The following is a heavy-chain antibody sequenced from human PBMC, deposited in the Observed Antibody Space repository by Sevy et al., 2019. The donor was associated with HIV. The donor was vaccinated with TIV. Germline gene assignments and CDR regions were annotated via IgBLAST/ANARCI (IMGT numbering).Heavy chain of an antibody. CDR2: LSYDGSNK. V-gene: IGHV3-30*04. J-gene: IGHJ3*02. D-gene: IGHD3-22*01. CDR3: ARDGDSSGYWDAFDI. Sequence: GGSLRLSCAASGFTFSSYAMHWVRQAPAKGLEWVAVLSYDGSNKDYADSVKGRFTISRDNSKNSLYLQMNSLRAEDTAVYYCARDGDSSGYWDAFDIWGQGTMVTVSS. CDR1: GFTFSSYA.